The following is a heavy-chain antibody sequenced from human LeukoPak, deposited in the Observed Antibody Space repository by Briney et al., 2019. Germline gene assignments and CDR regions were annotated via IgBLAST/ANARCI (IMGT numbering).Heavy chain of an antibody. CDR3: AREWDSGSYYLGYFDY. J-gene: IGHJ4*02. D-gene: IGHD1-26*01. V-gene: IGHV3-72*01. CDR2: IRNKANSYTT. Sequence: PGGSLRLSCAASGFTFSSYEMNWVRQAPGKGLEWVGRIRNKANSYTTEYAASVKGRFTISRDDSKNSLYLQMNSLKCEDTAVYYCAREWDSGSYYLGYFDYWGQGTLVTVSS. CDR1: GFTFSSYE.